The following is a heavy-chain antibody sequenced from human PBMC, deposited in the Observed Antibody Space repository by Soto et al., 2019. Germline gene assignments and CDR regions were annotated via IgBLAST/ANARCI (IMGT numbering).Heavy chain of an antibody. CDR1: GASISNNGDY. CDR3: ARSQGITTFNWFDP. V-gene: IGHV4-39*01. CDR2: IHHGGTT. D-gene: IGHD3-3*01. J-gene: IGHJ5*02. Sequence: QLQLQASGPGLVKTSETLSLTCTVAGASISNNGDYWGWIRQPPGKGLDWIASIHHGGTTYYNPSLYGRVTIFVDTSRNQFSLRLPSVTAADTAYYYCARSQGITTFNWFDPWGQGTLVTVSS.